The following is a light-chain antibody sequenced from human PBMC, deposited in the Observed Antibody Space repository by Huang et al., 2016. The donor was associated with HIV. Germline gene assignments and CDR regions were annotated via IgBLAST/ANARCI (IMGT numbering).Light chain of an antibody. CDR3: QQYNNWLA. Sequence: DIVMPQSPAPLAGVPGQRATRASLASPTVNSNFAWYQQNPGQAPRLLIYGASTRATGVPARFSGSGSGTKFTLTISSLQSEDFAVYYCQQYNNWLAFGQGTKVEIK. V-gene: IGKV3-15*01. CDR1: PTVNSN. CDR2: GAS. J-gene: IGKJ1*01.